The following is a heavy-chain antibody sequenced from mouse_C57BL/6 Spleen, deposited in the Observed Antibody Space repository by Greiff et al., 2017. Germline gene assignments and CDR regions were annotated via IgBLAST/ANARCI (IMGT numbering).Heavy chain of an antibody. V-gene: IGHV1-76*01. CDR1: GYTFTDYY. D-gene: IGHD1-1*01. CDR2: IYPGSGNT. Sequence: VQLQQSGAELVRPGASVKLSCKASGYTFTDYYINWVKQRPGQGLEWIARIYPGSGNTYYNEKFKGKATLTAEKSSSTAYMQLSSLTSEDPAVYVCARSPTVVPSMDYWGQGTSVTVSS. J-gene: IGHJ4*01. CDR3: ARSPTVVPSMDY.